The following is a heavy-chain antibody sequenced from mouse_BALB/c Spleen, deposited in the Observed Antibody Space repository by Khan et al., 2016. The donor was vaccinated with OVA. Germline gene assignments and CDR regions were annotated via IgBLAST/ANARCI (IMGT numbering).Heavy chain of an antibody. J-gene: IGHJ2*01. CDR1: GYTFTRYL. CDR3: ARPGNRYERVFDY. V-gene: IGHV1S136*01. Sequence: VQLKESGPELVKPGASVKVSCKASGYTFTRYLMHWVKQKPGQGLEWIGYFNPYNDGTRYNEKFKGKATLTSDKSSSIAYMELNNLTSEDPAVYYCARPGNRYERVFDYWGQGTTLTVSS. D-gene: IGHD2-14*01. CDR2: FNPYNDGT.